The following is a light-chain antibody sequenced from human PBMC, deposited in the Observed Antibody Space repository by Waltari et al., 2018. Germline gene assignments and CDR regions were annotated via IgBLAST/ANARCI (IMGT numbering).Light chain of an antibody. CDR1: STDLGSSTL. CDR3: FSYADGRSLV. CDR2: EGT. V-gene: IGLV2-23*01. Sequence: QSALTQPASVSGSPGQSITISCTGSSTDLGSSTLVSWYQHHPDKAPKLLIYEGTERPSGISHLFSGSKSGNTASLTISTLQAEDEADYYCFSYADGRSLVFGGGTKLTVL. J-gene: IGLJ2*01.